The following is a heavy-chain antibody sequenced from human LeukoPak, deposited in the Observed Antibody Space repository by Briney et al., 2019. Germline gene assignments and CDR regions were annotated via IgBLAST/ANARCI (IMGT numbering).Heavy chain of an antibody. CDR1: GFTFSSYS. Sequence: GGSLRLSCAASGFTFSSYSMNWVRQAPGKGLEWVANIRQDETEKYYLDSVKGRFTISRDNAKNSLYLQMNSLRAEDTAVFYCVRSLSGYYFDSWGQGTLVTVSS. V-gene: IGHV3-7*01. CDR2: IRQDETEK. CDR3: VRSLSGYYFDS. D-gene: IGHD3-10*01. J-gene: IGHJ4*02.